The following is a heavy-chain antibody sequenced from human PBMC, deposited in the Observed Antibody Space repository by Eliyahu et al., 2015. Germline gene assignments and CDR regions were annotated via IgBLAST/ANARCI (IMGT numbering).Heavy chain of an antibody. J-gene: IGHJ4*02. CDR3: AIRDKRGSYRFADY. CDR1: GYSXGELS. Sequence: GQLVQSGAEVKNPGASVKVSCKVSGYSXGELSMHWVXQAPGKGLEWVGRFDPGTGEKVYXEKFQGRLIMTEDTFTNTGYMELGRLRSDDSAIYYCAIRDKRGSYRFADYWGQGXLVTVSS. V-gene: IGHV1-24*01. D-gene: IGHD3-16*02. CDR2: FDPGTGEK.